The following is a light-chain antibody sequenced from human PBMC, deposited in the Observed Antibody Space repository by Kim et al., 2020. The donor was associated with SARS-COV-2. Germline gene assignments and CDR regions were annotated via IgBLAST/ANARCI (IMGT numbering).Light chain of an antibody. CDR1: NSDIGSNT. J-gene: IGLJ3*02. V-gene: IGLV1-44*01. Sequence: GQRITISCSGNNSDIGSNTVNWYQQFPGTTPKLLIYSNTQRPSGVPDRFSGSKSGTSASLAITELQSEDEADYYCASWDDSLGGWVFGGGTQLTVL. CDR2: SNT. CDR3: ASWDDSLGGWV.